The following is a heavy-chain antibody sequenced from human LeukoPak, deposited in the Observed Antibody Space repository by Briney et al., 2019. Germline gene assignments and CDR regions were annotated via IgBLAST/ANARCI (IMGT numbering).Heavy chain of an antibody. J-gene: IGHJ4*02. CDR1: GFTFSSYS. CDR3: AKVKNYYFDY. Sequence: GGSLRLSCAASGFTFSSYSMNWVRQAPGKGLEWVSATSGSGGSTYYADSVKGRFTISRDNSKNTLYLQMNSLRAEDTAVYYCAKVKNYYFDYWGQGTLVTVSS. CDR2: TSGSGGST. V-gene: IGHV3-23*01.